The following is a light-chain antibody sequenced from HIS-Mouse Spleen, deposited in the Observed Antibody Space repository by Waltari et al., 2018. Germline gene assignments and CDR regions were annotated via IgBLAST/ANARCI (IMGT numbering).Light chain of an antibody. J-gene: IGLJ2*01. CDR3: QTWGTGILVV. V-gene: IGLV4-69*01. Sequence: QLVLTQSPSASASLGASVKLTCTLSSGHSSYAIAWHQQQPEKGPRYLMKLNSDGSHSKGDGIPDRFSGSSSGAERYLTFSSLRSEDEADYYCQTWGTGILVVFGGETKLTVL. CDR1: SGHSSYA. CDR2: LNSDGSH.